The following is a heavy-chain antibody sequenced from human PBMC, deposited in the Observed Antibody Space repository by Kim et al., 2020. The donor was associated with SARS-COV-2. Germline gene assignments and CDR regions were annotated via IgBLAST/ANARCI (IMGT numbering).Heavy chain of an antibody. CDR3: AKDKALTPLGGGTDY. CDR2: ISGTGGTT. CDR1: GFTFSSYA. D-gene: IGHD3-16*01. Sequence: GGSLRLSCAASGFTFSSYAMSWVRQAPGKGLEWVSAISGTGGTTYYSDSVKGRFTISRDNSKNTLYLQMNSLRAEDTAIYYCAKDKALTPLGGGTDYWGQGTLVTVSS. J-gene: IGHJ4*02. V-gene: IGHV3-23*01.